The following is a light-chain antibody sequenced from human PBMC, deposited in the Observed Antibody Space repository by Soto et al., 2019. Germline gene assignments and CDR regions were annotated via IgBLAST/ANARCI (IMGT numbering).Light chain of an antibody. CDR2: DAS. J-gene: IGKJ1*01. Sequence: DIQMTQSPSTLSASVGDRVTITCRASQSITRWLAWYQQKPGKAPKLLIYDASSLESGVPSRFSGSGSGTDFTLTISSLQPEDFATYSCQHSTTWTFGQGTKVDIK. CDR1: QSITRW. CDR3: QHSTTWT. V-gene: IGKV1-5*01.